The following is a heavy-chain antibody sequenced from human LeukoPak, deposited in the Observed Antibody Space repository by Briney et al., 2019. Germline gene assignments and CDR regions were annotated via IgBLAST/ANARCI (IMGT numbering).Heavy chain of an antibody. V-gene: IGHV4-4*07. Sequence: SETLSLTCTVSGGSISGYYWNWIRQPAGKGLEWIGRIYTSESTNYSPSLKSRVTMSVDTSKNQFSLKLSSVTAADTAVYCCASGYDDSSDYHSFDYWGQGTLVTVSS. D-gene: IGHD3-22*01. CDR1: GGSISGYY. J-gene: IGHJ4*02. CDR2: IYTSEST. CDR3: ASGYDDSSDYHSFDY.